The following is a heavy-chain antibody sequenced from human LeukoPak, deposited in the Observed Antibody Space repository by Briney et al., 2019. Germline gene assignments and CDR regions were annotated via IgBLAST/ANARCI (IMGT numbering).Heavy chain of an antibody. Sequence: AGGSLRLSCAASGFTFSSYWMSWVRQAPGEGLEWVANIKQDGSEKYYVDSVKGRFTISRDNAKNSLYLQMNSLRAEDTAVYYCARENSSSPTGLYYYYYMDVWGKGTTVTVSS. CDR3: ARENSSSPTGLYYYYYMDV. D-gene: IGHD6-6*01. CDR1: GFTFSSYW. V-gene: IGHV3-7*01. CDR2: IKQDGSEK. J-gene: IGHJ6*03.